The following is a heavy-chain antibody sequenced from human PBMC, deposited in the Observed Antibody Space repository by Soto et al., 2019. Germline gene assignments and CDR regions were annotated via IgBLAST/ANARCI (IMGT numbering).Heavy chain of an antibody. Sequence: GASVKVSCKASVYTLTSYGINWVRQAPGQGLEWMGWMSPNNGHTGYAQRFQGRVTMTRDTSISTAYMELSSLTSDDTAVYYCARMFYYGSETNIDWFDPWGQGTQVTVSS. J-gene: IGHJ5*02. CDR1: VYTLTSYG. CDR3: ARMFYYGSETNIDWFDP. D-gene: IGHD3-10*01. V-gene: IGHV1-8*01. CDR2: MSPNNGHT.